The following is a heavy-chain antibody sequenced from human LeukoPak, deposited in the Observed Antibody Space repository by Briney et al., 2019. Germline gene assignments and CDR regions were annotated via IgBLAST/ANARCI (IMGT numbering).Heavy chain of an antibody. CDR3: ASPRGYSGYDFDY. Sequence: PSETLSLTCAVYGGSFSGYYWSWIRQPPGKGLEWIGEINHSGSTNYNPSFKSRVTISVDTSKNQFSLKLSSVTAADTAVYYCASPRGYSGYDFDYWGQGTLVTVSS. CDR1: GGSFSGYY. D-gene: IGHD5-12*01. J-gene: IGHJ4*02. CDR2: INHSGST. V-gene: IGHV4-34*01.